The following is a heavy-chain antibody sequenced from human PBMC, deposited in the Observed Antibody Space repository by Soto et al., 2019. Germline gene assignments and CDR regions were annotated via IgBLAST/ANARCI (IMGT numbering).Heavy chain of an antibody. CDR2: IFHDGTA. Sequence: SETLSLTCAVSGVSISIGNWCTWVRQSPQRGLEYIGEIFHDGTANYYPSFERRVAISVDTSKNQFSLKLTSVTAADTAIYFCARLVYDTRLNYMYFDFWGQGTLVTVSS. CDR1: GVSISIGNW. J-gene: IGHJ4*02. CDR3: ARLVYDTRLNYMYFDF. D-gene: IGHD3-10*01. V-gene: IGHV4-4*02.